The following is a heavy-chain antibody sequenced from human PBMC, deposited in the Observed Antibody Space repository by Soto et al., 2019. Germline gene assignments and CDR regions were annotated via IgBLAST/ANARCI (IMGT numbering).Heavy chain of an antibody. V-gene: IGHV4-59*01. D-gene: IGHD6-13*01. CDR2: IYYSGST. CDR3: ARAGIAAAGRIYYYYYMDV. Sequence: SETLSLTCTVSGGSISSYYWSWIRQPPGKGLEWIGYIYYSGSTNYNPSLKSRVTISVDTSKNQFSLKLSSVTAADTAVYYCARAGIAAAGRIYYYYYMDVWGKGTTVTVSS. CDR1: GGSISSYY. J-gene: IGHJ6*03.